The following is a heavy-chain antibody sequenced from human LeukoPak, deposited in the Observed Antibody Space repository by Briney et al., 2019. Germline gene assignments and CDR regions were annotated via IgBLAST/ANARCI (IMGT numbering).Heavy chain of an antibody. Sequence: GGSLRLSCAASGFTFSHCAMSWVRQAPGKGLEWVSVIGGSGDTTYYADSVKGRFTISRDNSKNTLYLQMNSLRAEDTAVYFCAKRDAANSKGIDYWGQGTLVTVSS. CDR2: IGGSGDTT. V-gene: IGHV3-23*01. CDR1: GFTFSHCA. D-gene: IGHD4/OR15-4a*01. CDR3: AKRDAANSKGIDY. J-gene: IGHJ4*02.